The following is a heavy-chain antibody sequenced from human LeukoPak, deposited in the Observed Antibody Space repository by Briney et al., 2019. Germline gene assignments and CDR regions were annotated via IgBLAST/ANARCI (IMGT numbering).Heavy chain of an antibody. J-gene: IGHJ4*02. CDR2: IYTSGST. CDR3: ARGPRSSDWYSVDY. D-gene: IGHD6-19*01. CDR1: GGSISDYY. Sequence: SETLSLTCTVSGGSISDYYWSWIRQPAGKGLEWIGRIYTSGSTNYNPSLKSRVTMSVDTSKNQFSLKLSSVTAADTDVYYCARGPRSSDWYSVDYWGRGTPVTVSS. V-gene: IGHV4-4*07.